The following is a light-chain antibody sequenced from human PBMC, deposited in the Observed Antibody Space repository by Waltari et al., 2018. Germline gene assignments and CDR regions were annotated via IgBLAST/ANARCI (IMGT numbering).Light chain of an antibody. CDR1: QRSKTS. Sequence: EVVMTQSPATLSVSPGESVSLSCRASQRSKTSLAWYQQTPGQAPRLLIYRASTRAAGVPDRFSGSGSGTEFTLTISSLQSEDSAIYYCQQYNIWPWTFGPGTNVDIK. J-gene: IGKJ1*01. CDR3: QQYNIWPWT. CDR2: RAS. V-gene: IGKV3D-15*01.